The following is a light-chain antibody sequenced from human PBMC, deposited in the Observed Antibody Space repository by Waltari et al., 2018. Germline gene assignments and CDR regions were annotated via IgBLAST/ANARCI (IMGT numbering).Light chain of an antibody. J-gene: IGKJ1*01. Sequence: DIQMTQSPSTLSASVGDRVTITCRASQRVGYWLAWYQQKPGRAPKALIYKVSNLESGVPSRFSGSGSGTDFTLTISSLQPDDFATYYCQHYNGYPWTFGHGTKVEIK. CDR3: QHYNGYPWT. V-gene: IGKV1-5*03. CDR2: KVS. CDR1: QRVGYW.